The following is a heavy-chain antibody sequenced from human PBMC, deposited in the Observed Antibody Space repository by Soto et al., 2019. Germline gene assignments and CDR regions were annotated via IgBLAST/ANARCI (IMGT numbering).Heavy chain of an antibody. CDR2: MNTNTGNT. Sequence: GASVKVSCKTSGYTFTEFDINWVRQAPGQGLEWMGWMNTNTGNTGYAQKFQGRVTMTRDTPISTAYMELRRLRSEDTAVYYCARVVRFFGGHAGYWGQGTLVTFSS. J-gene: IGHJ4*02. CDR3: ARVVRFFGGHAGY. D-gene: IGHD3-3*01. CDR1: GYTFTEFD. V-gene: IGHV1-8*01.